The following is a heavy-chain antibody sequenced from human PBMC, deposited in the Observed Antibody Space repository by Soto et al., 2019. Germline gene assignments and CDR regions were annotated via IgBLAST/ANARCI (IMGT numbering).Heavy chain of an antibody. J-gene: IGHJ5*02. CDR1: GYTFTSYY. V-gene: IGHV1-46*01. D-gene: IGHD3-22*01. CDR3: ARDFDSSGYSYWFDP. Sequence: GASVKVSCKASGYTFTSYYMHWVRQAPGQGLEWMGIINPSDGSTSYAQKFQGRVTMTRDTSTSTVYMELSSLRSEDTAVYYCARDFDSSGYSYWFDPWGQGTLVTVSS. CDR2: INPSDGST.